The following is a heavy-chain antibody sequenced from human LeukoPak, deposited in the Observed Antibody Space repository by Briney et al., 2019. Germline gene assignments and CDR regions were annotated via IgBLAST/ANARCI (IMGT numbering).Heavy chain of an antibody. CDR3: TTSSDGYNYYYYMDV. D-gene: IGHD5-24*01. CDR1: GFTFSNAW. Sequence: GGSLRLSCAASGFTFSNAWMSWVRRAPGKGLEWVGRIKSKTDGGTTDYAAPVQGRFTISRDDSKNTLYLQMNSLKTEDTAVYYCTTSSDGYNYYYYMDVWGKGTTVTVSS. J-gene: IGHJ6*03. CDR2: IKSKTDGGTT. V-gene: IGHV3-15*01.